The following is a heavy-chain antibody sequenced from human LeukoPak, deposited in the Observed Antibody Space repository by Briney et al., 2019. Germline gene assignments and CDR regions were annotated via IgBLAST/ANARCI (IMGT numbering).Heavy chain of an antibody. J-gene: IGHJ2*01. D-gene: IGHD3-22*01. CDR3: ARHPSYYYDGSGRGWYFDL. CDR2: IYYSGST. CDR1: GGSISSYF. Sequence: SETLSLTSTVSGGSISSYFWSWSRQPPGKGLEWIGYIYYSGSTNYNPSLKSRVTISVDTSKNQFSLKLSSVTAADTAVYYCARHPSYYYDGSGRGWYFDLWGRGALVTVSS. V-gene: IGHV4-59*08.